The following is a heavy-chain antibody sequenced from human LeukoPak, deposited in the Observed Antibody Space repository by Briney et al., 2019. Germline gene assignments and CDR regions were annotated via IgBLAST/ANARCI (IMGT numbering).Heavy chain of an antibody. CDR3: ARLRGDSGYDNYYYYYGMDV. J-gene: IGHJ6*02. Sequence: SETLSLTCTVCGGSISSYYWSWIRQPPGKGLEWIGYIYYSGSTNYNPSLKSRVTISVDTSKNQFSLKLSSVTAADTAVYYCARLRGDSGYDNYYYYYGMDVWGQGTTVTVSS. CDR1: GGSISSYY. D-gene: IGHD5-12*01. CDR2: IYYSGST. V-gene: IGHV4-59*01.